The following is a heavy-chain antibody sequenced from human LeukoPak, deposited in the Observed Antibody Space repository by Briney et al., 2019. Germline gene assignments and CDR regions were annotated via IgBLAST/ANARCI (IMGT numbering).Heavy chain of an antibody. CDR3: ARETPYCSSTSCYLFGDLSLGWFDP. Sequence: SETLSLTCAVSGGSISSGGYSWSWIRQPPGKGLEWIGYIYYSGSTYYNPSLKSRVTMSVDTSKNQFSLKLSSVTAADTAVYYCARETPYCSSTSCYLFGDLSLGWFDPWGQGTLVTVSS. D-gene: IGHD2-2*01. V-gene: IGHV4-31*11. CDR2: IYYSGST. CDR1: GGSISSGGYS. J-gene: IGHJ5*02.